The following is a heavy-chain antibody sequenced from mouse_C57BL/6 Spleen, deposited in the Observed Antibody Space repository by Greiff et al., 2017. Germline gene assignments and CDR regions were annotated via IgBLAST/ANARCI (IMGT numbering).Heavy chain of an antibody. CDR1: GYSFTDYN. CDR3: ARSSDSSGDVAASFAY. Sequence: EVQLQQSGPELVKPGASVKISCQASGYSFTDYNMNWVKQSNGKSLEWIGVINPNYGTTSYNQKFQGKATLTVDQSSSTAYMQLNSLTSEDSAVYYCARSSDSSGDVAASFAYWGQGTLVTVSA. V-gene: IGHV1-39*01. J-gene: IGHJ3*01. D-gene: IGHD3-2*02. CDR2: INPNYGTT.